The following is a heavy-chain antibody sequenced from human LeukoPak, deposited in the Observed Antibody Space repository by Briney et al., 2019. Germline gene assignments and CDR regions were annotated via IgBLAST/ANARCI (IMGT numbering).Heavy chain of an antibody. V-gene: IGHV3-21*01. CDR2: ISSSSSYI. CDR3: ARDDYGSGTLEQFDY. J-gene: IGHJ4*02. CDR1: GFTFSSYS. Sequence: GGSLRLSCAASGFTFSSYSMNRVRQAPGKGLEWVSFISSSSSYIYYADSVKGRFTISRDNAKNSLYLQMNSLRAEDTAVYYCARDDYGSGTLEQFDYWGQGTLVTVSS. D-gene: IGHD3-10*01.